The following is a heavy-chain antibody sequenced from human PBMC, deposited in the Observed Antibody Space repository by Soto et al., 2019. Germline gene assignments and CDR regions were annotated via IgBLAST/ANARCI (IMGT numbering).Heavy chain of an antibody. J-gene: IGHJ6*02. D-gene: IGHD5-18*01. CDR2: INPNSGGT. CDR3: ARDREYRTRKYYYYYGMDV. V-gene: IGHV1-2*02. Sequence: ASVKVSCKASGYTFTGYYMHWVRQAPGQGLEWMGWINPNSGGTNYAQKFQGRVTMTRDTSISTAYMELSRLRSDDTAVYYCARDREYRTRKYYYYYGMDVWGQGTTVTAP. CDR1: GYTFTGYY.